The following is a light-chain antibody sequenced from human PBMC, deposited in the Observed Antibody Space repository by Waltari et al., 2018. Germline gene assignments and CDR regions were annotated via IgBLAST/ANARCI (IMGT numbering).Light chain of an antibody. CDR3: HVWDSNTGV. Sequence: SYVLTQPPSLSVAPGQTAKISCGGNNIESKGVHWYKQKPGQAPLLVMYDDTERPSGIPERFAGSNSGNTASLTISRVDAGDEADYYCHVWDSNTGVFGGGTNLTVL. J-gene: IGLJ3*02. CDR2: DDT. CDR1: NIESKG. V-gene: IGLV3-21*02.